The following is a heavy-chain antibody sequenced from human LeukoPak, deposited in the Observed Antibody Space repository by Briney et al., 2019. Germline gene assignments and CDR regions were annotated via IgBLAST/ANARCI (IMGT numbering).Heavy chain of an antibody. CDR3: ARSKRWLEHYWYFDL. CDR2: ISGNGGNT. CDR1: GFTFSNYP. V-gene: IGHV3-64*01. D-gene: IGHD5-24*01. Sequence: PGGSLRLSCSASGFTFSNYPMHWVRRAPGKGLEYLSGISGNGGNTYYANSVKGRFTISRDNAKHTLYLQMGSLRAEDMAVYYCARSKRWLEHYWYFDLWGRGTLVTVSS. J-gene: IGHJ2*01.